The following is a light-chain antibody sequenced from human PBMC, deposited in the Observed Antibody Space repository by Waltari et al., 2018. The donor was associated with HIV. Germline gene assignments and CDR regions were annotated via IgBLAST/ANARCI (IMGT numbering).Light chain of an antibody. CDR3: QHCGDASNT. CDR1: QIIGNAY. Sequence: EIVLTQSPGTLSLSPGERATLSCRASQIIGNAYLAWDQQKPGQAPRLLISGASSRANGVPDRFSGSGSETDFTLTISRLEPEDFAVYYCQHCGDASNTFGQGTKLEV. J-gene: IGKJ2*01. CDR2: GAS. V-gene: IGKV3-20*01.